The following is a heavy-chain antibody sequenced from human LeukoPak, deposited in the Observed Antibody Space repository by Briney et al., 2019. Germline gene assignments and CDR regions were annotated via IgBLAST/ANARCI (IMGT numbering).Heavy chain of an antibody. V-gene: IGHV3-7*01. Sequence: GGSLRLSCAASGFTFSSYWMSWVRQAPGKGLEWVANIKQDGSEKYYVDSVKGRLTISRDTAKNSLYLQMNSLRAEDTAVYYCRYDTTGYYSGDYWGQGTLVTVSS. J-gene: IGHJ4*02. CDR3: RYDTTGYYSGDY. CDR2: IKQDGSEK. D-gene: IGHD3-22*01. CDR1: GFTFSSYW.